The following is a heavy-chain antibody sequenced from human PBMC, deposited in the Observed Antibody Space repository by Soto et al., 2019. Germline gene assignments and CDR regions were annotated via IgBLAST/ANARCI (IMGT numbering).Heavy chain of an antibody. D-gene: IGHD2-8*01. J-gene: IGHJ3*02. Sequence: EVQMLQSGGSLVPPGGSLRLSCAASRSTLSTYGMTWVRQGPGKGLEWVSSITGRSSATYYAEFVRGRFTISRDNSKNTLYLQLDSLTAEDTAVYYCTTDPNGDYLGAFDNWGQGTMVTVSS. CDR1: RSTLSTYG. CDR3: TTDPNGDYLGAFDN. CDR2: ITGRSSAT. V-gene: IGHV3-23*01.